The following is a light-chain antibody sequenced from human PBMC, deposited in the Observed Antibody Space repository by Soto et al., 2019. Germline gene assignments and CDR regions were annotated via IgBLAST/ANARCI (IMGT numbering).Light chain of an antibody. J-gene: IGKJ1*01. CDR1: QSIGRW. Sequence: DIQMTQSPSTLSGSVGDRVTITCRASQSIGRWLAWYQQKPGKAPKLLMYDASNLERGVPSRFSGSGSGTEFTLTISSLQPDDFATYYCQQYNSYPWTFGQGTKVEIK. V-gene: IGKV1-5*01. CDR2: DAS. CDR3: QQYNSYPWT.